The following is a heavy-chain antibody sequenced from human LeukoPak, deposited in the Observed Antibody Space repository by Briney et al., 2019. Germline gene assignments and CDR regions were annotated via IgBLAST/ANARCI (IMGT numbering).Heavy chain of an antibody. CDR1: GFTFSSYW. Sequence: GGSLRLSCAASGFTFSSYWMNWVRQPPGEGLMWVSHINTDGTTTTYADSVRGRFTVSRDNAKNTLYLEMSRLTAEDTAVYFCTRDNAYMFDYWGQGTQVAVSS. V-gene: IGHV3-74*01. J-gene: IGHJ4*02. D-gene: IGHD2-2*01. CDR3: TRDNAYMFDY. CDR2: INTDGTTT.